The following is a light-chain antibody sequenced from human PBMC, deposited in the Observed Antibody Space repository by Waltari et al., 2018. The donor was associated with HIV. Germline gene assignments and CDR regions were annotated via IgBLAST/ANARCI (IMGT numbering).Light chain of an antibody. CDR1: TSYVGGYNF. CDR2: AVT. CDR3: SSYAGNNILV. V-gene: IGLV2-8*01. Sequence: QSALTQPPSASGSPGQSVPLPCTGPTSYVGGYNFVPWYQHPPGKAPKLLIYAVTKRPSGVPARFSGSKSGNTASLTVSGLQADDEADYYCSSYAGNNILVFGGGTKLTVL. J-gene: IGLJ2*01.